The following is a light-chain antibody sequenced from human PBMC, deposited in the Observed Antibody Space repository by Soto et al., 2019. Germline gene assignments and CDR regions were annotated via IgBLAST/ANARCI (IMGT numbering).Light chain of an antibody. CDR3: AAWDDSLSGLV. V-gene: IGLV1-47*01. CDR1: SANIGAAYN. Sequence: QSVLTQPPSVSGAPGQRVTISCTGSSANIGAAYNVDWYQQLPGTAPKLLIYQNDQRPSGVPDRFSGSRSGTSASLAISGLRSEDEADYYCAAWDDSLSGLVFGTGTKLTVL. CDR2: QND. J-gene: IGLJ1*01.